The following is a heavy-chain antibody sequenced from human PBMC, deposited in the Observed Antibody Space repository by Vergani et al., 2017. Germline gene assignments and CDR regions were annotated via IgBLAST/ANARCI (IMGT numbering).Heavy chain of an antibody. CDR1: GYTFTSYA. V-gene: IGHV1-3*01. CDR2: INAGNGNT. J-gene: IGHJ5*02. CDR3: ARGGYSYGRGACDP. Sequence: QVQLVQSGAEVKKPGASVKVSCKASGYTFTSYAMHWVRQAPGQRLEWMGWINAGNGNTKYSQKFKGRVTITKDTSASTDYMELSSRRSEDTAVYYCARGGYSYGRGACDPWGQGTLVTVSS. D-gene: IGHD5-18*01.